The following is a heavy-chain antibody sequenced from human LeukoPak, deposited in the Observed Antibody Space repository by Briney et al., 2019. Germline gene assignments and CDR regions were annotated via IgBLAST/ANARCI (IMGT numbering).Heavy chain of an antibody. CDR2: ISSSSSYI. J-gene: IGHJ4*02. CDR1: GFTFSSYS. V-gene: IGHV3-21*01. D-gene: IGHD1-26*01. CDR3: ARVELSGSYQARSDY. Sequence: GGSLRLSCAASGFTFSSYSMNWVRQAPGKGLEWVSSISSSSSYIYYADSVKGRFTIYRDNAKNSLYLQMNSLRAEDTAVYYCARVELSGSYQARSDYWGQGTLVTVSS.